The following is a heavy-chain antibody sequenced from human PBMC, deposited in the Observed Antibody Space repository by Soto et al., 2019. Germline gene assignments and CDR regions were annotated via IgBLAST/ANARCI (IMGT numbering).Heavy chain of an antibody. Sequence: QITLKESGPTLVKPTQTLTLTCTFSGFSLSTSGVGVAWIRQSPGKALECLALIYWDDDERYGPSLKTRLNITKDTSKHLVVLMMSNMDPVDTATYCCALKWGRGAGMDVWGQGTTVTVSS. V-gene: IGHV2-5*05. CDR3: ALKWGRGAGMDV. J-gene: IGHJ6*02. D-gene: IGHD1-26*01. CDR2: IYWDDDE. CDR1: GFSLSTSGVG.